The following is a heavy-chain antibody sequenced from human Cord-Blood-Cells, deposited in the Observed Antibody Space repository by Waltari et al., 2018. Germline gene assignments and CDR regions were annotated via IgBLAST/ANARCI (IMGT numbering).Heavy chain of an antibody. Sequence: EVQLVESGGGLVQPGGSLKLSCAASGFTFRGSAMHCVRPASGKGLEWVGRIRSKANSYATAYAASVKGRFTISRDDSKNTAYLQMNSLKTEDTAVYYCTRWGRDGYNFDYWGQGTLVTVSS. CDR1: GFTFRGSA. D-gene: IGHD5-12*01. J-gene: IGHJ4*02. V-gene: IGHV3-73*02. CDR2: IRSKANSYAT. CDR3: TRWGRDGYNFDY.